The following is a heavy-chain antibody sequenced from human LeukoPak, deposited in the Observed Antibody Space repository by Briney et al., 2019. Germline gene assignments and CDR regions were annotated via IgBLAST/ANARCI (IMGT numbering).Heavy chain of an antibody. CDR3: ARADSSSRYYFDY. CDR1: GYTFTGYY. D-gene: IGHD6-13*01. Sequence: ASVKVSCKASGYTFTGYYMHWVRQAPGQGLEWMGWINPNSGGTNYAQKFQGRVTMTRDTSISTAYMELSRLRSDDTAVYYCARADSSSRYYFDYWGRGNLVSVSS. CDR2: INPNSGGT. J-gene: IGHJ4*02. V-gene: IGHV1-2*02.